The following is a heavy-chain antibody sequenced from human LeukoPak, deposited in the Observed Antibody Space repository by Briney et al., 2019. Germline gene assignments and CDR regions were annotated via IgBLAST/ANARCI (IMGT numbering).Heavy chain of an antibody. V-gene: IGHV1-18*01. D-gene: IGHD2-21*02. CDR2: ISGYNGNT. CDR3: ARGTYCGGDCPVDY. J-gene: IGHJ4*02. CDR1: GYTFTNYG. Sequence: ASVKVSFKASGYTFTNYGISWVRQAPGQGLEWMGWISGYNGNTHYAQKVQGRVTMTTDTSTSTAYMELRSLRSDDTAVYYCARGTYCGGDCPVDYWGQGTLVTVSS.